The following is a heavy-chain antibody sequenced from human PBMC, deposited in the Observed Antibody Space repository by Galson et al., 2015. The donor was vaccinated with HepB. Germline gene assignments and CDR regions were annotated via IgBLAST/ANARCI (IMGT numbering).Heavy chain of an antibody. CDR2: MSDNGDNT. CDR1: GFTFSSYA. D-gene: IGHD3-10*01. CDR3: ARVSSFWSGSGSYAFDI. Sequence: SLRLSCAASGFTFSSYAIMWVRQAPGKGLEWVSGMSDNGDNTFYADSVKGRFTISRDISKNTVYLQMNSLRAEDTAVYYCARVSSFWSGSGSYAFDIWGQGTMVTVSS. V-gene: IGHV3-23*01. J-gene: IGHJ3*02.